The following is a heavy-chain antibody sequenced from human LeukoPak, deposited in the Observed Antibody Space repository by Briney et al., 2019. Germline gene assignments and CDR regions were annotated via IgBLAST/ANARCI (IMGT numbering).Heavy chain of an antibody. CDR3: ARHAVDGGNSVAFFDY. CDR2: IYTSGST. J-gene: IGHJ4*02. Sequence: PSETLSLTCTVSGGSISSYYWSWIRQPAGKGLEWIGRIYTSGSTNYNPSLKSRVTMSVDSSKNQFSLKLSSVTAADTAVYYCARHAVDGGNSVAFFDYWGQGTLVTVSS. CDR1: GGSISSYY. V-gene: IGHV4-4*07. D-gene: IGHD4-23*01.